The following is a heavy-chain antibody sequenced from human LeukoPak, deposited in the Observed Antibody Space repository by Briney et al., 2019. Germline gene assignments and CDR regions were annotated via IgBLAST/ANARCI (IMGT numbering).Heavy chain of an antibody. Sequence: GASVKVSCKASGGRFGDYTITWVRQIPGQGLEWMGRITPMFGMADYAQKFHDRVTITADKSTTTAYMDLSGLRSEDPAVYYCAGGGRDDFNSWFDPWGQGTLVTVSS. D-gene: IGHD5-24*01. CDR1: GGRFGDYT. V-gene: IGHV1-69*02. CDR2: ITPMFGMA. CDR3: AGGGRDDFNSWFDP. J-gene: IGHJ5*02.